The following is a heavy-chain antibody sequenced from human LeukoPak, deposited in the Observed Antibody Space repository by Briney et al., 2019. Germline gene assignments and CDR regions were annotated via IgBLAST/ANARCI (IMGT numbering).Heavy chain of an antibody. J-gene: IGHJ4*02. CDR2: IYHSGST. CDR3: AGDRYYDSGSYYN. CDR1: GYSISSGYY. Sequence: SETLSLTCTVSGYSISSGYYWGWIRQPPGKGLEWIGSIYHSGSTYYNPSLKSRVTISVDTSKNQFSLKLSSVTAADTAVYYCAGDRYYDSGSYYNWGQGTLVTVSS. V-gene: IGHV4-38-2*02. D-gene: IGHD3-10*01.